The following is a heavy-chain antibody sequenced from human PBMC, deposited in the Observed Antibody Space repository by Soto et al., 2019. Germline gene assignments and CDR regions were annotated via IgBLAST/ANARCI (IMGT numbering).Heavy chain of an antibody. V-gene: IGHV1-58*02. CDR2: IVVGSGNT. CDR1: GFTFTSSA. CDR3: AARYYYGSGSLPRHYDY. J-gene: IGHJ4*02. D-gene: IGHD3-10*01. Sequence: SVKVSCKASGFTFTSSAMQWVRQARGQRLEWIGWIVVGSGNTNYAQKFQERVTITRDMSTSTAYMELSSLRSEDTAVYYCAARYYYGSGSLPRHYDYWGQGTLVTVSS.